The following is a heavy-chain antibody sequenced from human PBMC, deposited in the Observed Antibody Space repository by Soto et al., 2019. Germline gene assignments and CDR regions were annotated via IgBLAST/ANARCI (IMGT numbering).Heavy chain of an antibody. V-gene: IGHV4-30-2*06. CDR3: DRGRGYDSFDF. CDR1: GVTMTNGGYS. D-gene: IGHD3-22*01. J-gene: IGHJ4*02. CDR2: ISDFETT. Sequence: SESLSLTCTVSGVTMTNGGYSWGWIRQSPGKGLEGLCYISDFETTSYNSSFKTRLSLSIDRTKNQFALSISSMTAADMAVYSCDRGRGYDSFDFWGQGVLVTVSS.